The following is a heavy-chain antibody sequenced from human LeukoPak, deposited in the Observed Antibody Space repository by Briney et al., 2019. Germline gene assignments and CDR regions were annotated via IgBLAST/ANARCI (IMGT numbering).Heavy chain of an antibody. CDR3: AREDYDYVWGSYRYLYFDY. V-gene: IGHV4-39*07. CDR2: IYYSGST. Sequence: SETLSLTCTVSGGSISSSSYYWGWIRQPPGKGLEWIGSIYYSGSTYHNPSLKSRVTISVDTSKNQFSLKLSSVTAADTAVYYCAREDYDYVWGSYRYLYFDYWGQGTLVTVSS. J-gene: IGHJ4*02. CDR1: GGSISSSSYY. D-gene: IGHD3-16*02.